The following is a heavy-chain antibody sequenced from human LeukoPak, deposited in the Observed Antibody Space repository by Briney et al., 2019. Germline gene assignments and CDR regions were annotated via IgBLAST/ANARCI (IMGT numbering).Heavy chain of an antibody. J-gene: IGHJ4*02. CDR1: GFTFSSYE. CDR3: ARERPEIDY. CDR2: ISSSGNTK. Sequence: GGSLRLSCAASGFTFSSYEMNWVRQAPGKGLEWVSYISSSGNTKYCADSVKGRFTISRDNAKNSLYLQMNSLRVEDTAVYYCARERPEIDYWGQGTLVTVSS. V-gene: IGHV3-48*03.